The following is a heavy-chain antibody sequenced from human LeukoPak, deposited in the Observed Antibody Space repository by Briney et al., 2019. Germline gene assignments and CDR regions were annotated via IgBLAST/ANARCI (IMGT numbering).Heavy chain of an antibody. Sequence: SETLSLTCAVYGGSFSGYYWSWIRQPPGKGLEWIGEINHSGSTNYNPSLKSRDTISVDTSKNQFSLKLSSVTAADTAVYYCARERAYCGGDCYNWFDPWGQGTLVTVSS. CDR3: ARERAYCGGDCYNWFDP. V-gene: IGHV4-34*01. J-gene: IGHJ5*02. CDR1: GGSFSGYY. CDR2: INHSGST. D-gene: IGHD2-21*02.